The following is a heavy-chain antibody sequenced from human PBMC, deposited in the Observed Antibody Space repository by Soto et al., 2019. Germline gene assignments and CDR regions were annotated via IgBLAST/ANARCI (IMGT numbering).Heavy chain of an antibody. D-gene: IGHD5-18*01. Sequence: EVQLVESGGGLVQPGGSLRLSCAVSGFTFSDHYMDWVRQAPGKGLEWVGRTRNKANSYTTEYAASVKGRFTISRDDSNYSLYLQMNSLKTEDTAVYYCARDRRGYSGDFGMDVWGQGTTVTVSS. CDR1: GFTFSDHY. V-gene: IGHV3-72*01. CDR2: TRNKANSYTT. CDR3: ARDRRGYSGDFGMDV. J-gene: IGHJ6*02.